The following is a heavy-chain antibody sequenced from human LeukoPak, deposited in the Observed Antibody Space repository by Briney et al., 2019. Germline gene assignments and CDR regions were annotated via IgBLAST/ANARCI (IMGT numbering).Heavy chain of an antibody. V-gene: IGHV4-61*01. J-gene: IGHJ3*02. CDR3: AELLDYAFDI. Sequence: SETLSLTCTVSGGSVSSGSYYWSWIRQPPGKGLEWIAYIYYSGSTNYNPSLKSRVTISVDTSKNQFSLRLSSVTAADTAVYYCAELLDYAFDIWGQGRMVAVSS. CDR1: GGSVSSGSYY. CDR2: IYYSGST. D-gene: IGHD2-15*01.